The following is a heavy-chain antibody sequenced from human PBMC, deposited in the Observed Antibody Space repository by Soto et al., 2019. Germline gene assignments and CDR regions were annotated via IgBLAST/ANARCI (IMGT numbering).Heavy chain of an antibody. D-gene: IGHD6-19*01. Sequence: RGSLTLSCSASVFTFSSYAMSWFRQAPGKGLEWVSAISGSGGSTYYADSVKGRFTISRDNSKNTLYLQMNSLRAEDTAVYYCAKSSYLQWLDRFDYWGQGTLVTVSS. CDR1: VFTFSSYA. J-gene: IGHJ4*02. V-gene: IGHV3-23*01. CDR2: ISGSGGST. CDR3: AKSSYLQWLDRFDY.